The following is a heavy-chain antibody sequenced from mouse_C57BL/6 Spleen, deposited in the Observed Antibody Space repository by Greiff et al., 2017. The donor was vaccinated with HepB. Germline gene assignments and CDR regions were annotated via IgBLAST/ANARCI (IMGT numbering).Heavy chain of an antibody. CDR1: GFTFSSYA. D-gene: IGHD1-1*01. V-gene: IGHV5-4*01. CDR2: ISDGGSYT. CDR3: AREGYYGSRDY. J-gene: IGHJ2*01. Sequence: EVQVVESGGGLVKPGGSLKLSCAASGFTFSSYAMSWVRQTPEKRLEWVATISDGGSYTYYPDNVKGRFTISRDNAKNNLYLQMSHLKSEDTAMYYCAREGYYGSRDYWGQGTTLTVSS.